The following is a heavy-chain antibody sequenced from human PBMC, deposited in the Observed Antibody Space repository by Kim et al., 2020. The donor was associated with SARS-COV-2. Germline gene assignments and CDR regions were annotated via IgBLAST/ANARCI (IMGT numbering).Heavy chain of an antibody. CDR3: ARHGAFKAARPPDYYYGMDV. CDR2: IYYSGST. Sequence: SGTLSLTCTVSGGSISSYYWSWIRQPPGKGLEWIGYIYYSGSTNYNPSLKSRVTISVDTSKNQFSRKLSSVTAADTAVYYCARHGAFKAARPPDYYYGMDVWGQGTTVTVSS. V-gene: IGHV4-59*08. CDR1: GGSISSYY. D-gene: IGHD6-6*01. J-gene: IGHJ6*02.